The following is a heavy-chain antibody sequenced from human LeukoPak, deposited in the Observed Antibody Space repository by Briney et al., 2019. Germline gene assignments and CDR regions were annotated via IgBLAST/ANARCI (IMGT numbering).Heavy chain of an antibody. CDR3: KRGFSGRLDN. CDR2: MNPNSGNT. J-gene: IGHJ4*02. CDR1: RCTFTSCD. Sequence: ASVKVSCTAARCTFTSCDINWVRQATGQGLEWMGWMNPNSGNTGYGQSFQGRITMTRDISIGIAYMELSNLTSEDTAIYYCKRGFSGRLDNWGQGTLVTVSA. V-gene: IGHV1-8*01. D-gene: IGHD6-19*01.